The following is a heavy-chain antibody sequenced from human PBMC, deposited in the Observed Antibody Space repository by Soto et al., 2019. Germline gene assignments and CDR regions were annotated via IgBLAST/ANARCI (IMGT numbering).Heavy chain of an antibody. Sequence: ASVKVSCKASGYTFTSYYISWVRQAPGQGLEWMGWISTYNGNTNYAQKLQGRVTITRDTSASTAYMELSSLRSEDTAVYYCARAVAVPADFDYWGQGTLVTVSS. D-gene: IGHD6-19*01. CDR2: ISTYNGNT. J-gene: IGHJ4*02. CDR3: ARAVAVPADFDY. V-gene: IGHV1-18*01. CDR1: GYTFTSYY.